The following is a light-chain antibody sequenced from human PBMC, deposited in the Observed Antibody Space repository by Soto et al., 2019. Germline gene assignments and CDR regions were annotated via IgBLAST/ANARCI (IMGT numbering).Light chain of an antibody. J-gene: IGKJ5*01. CDR2: AAS. Sequence: DIQMTQSPSSLSASVGDIVTITCRASQGISNYLAWYQQKPGKVPKLLIYAASTLQSGVPSRFSGSGSGTDFTLTISRLEPEDFAVYYCQQYGYSPITFGQGTRLEIK. CDR3: QQYGYSPIT. CDR1: QGISNY. V-gene: IGKV1-27*01.